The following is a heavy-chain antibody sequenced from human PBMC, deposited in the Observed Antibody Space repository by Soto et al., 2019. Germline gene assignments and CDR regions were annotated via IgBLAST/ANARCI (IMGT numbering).Heavy chain of an antibody. CDR3: ARGLRTNGSFFRV. D-gene: IGHD2-8*01. CDR2: INHSGST. V-gene: IGHV4-34*01. Sequence: NPXETLSLTCAVYGGSFSGYYWNWIRQPPGKGLEWIGEINHSGSTNYNPSLKSRVTLSVDTSKNQFSLKLSSVTAADTAVYYCARGLRTNGSFFRVWGQGTLVTVYS. CDR1: GGSFSGYY. J-gene: IGHJ4*02.